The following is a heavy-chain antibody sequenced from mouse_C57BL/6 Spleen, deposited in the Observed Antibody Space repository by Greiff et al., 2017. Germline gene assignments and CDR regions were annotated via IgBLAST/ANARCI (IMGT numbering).Heavy chain of an antibody. CDR3: AREGVEDGYFHY. CDR1: GYTFTSYG. D-gene: IGHD2-3*01. CDR2: IYPRSGNT. Sequence: VKLMESGAELARPGASVKLSCKASGYTFTSYGISWVKQRTGQGLEWIGEIYPRSGNTYYNEKFKGKATLTADKSSSTAYMELRSLTSEDSAVYFCAREGVEDGYFHYWGQGTTLTVSS. J-gene: IGHJ2*01. V-gene: IGHV1-81*01.